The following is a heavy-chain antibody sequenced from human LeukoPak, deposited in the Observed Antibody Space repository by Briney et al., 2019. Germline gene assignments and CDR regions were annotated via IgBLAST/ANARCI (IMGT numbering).Heavy chain of an antibody. D-gene: IGHD3-10*01. V-gene: IGHV4-30-4*01. J-gene: IGHJ1*01. CDR1: GGSISSGDYY. Sequence: SQTLSLTCTVSGGSISSGDYYWSWIRQPPGKGPEWIGYIYYSGSTYYNPSLKSRVTISVDTSKNQFSLKLSSVTAADTAVYYCARVHFLWFGELFAQHWGQGTLVTVSS. CDR3: ARVHFLWFGELFAQH. CDR2: IYYSGST.